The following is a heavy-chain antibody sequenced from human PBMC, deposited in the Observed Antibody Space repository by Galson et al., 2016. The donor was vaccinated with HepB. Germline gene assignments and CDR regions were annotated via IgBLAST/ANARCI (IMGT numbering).Heavy chain of an antibody. CDR1: GYDFSSFD. J-gene: IGHJ6*02. Sequence: SVKVSCKASGYDFSSFDINWVRQATGQGLEWMGWMNPKNGDTGYVQKFKGRVAMTRDTSTATAVMELTGLTSDDTDVYHCAKIGGKAWADYSYGLDVWGPGTSVAVSS. CDR3: AKIGGKAWADYSYGLDV. D-gene: IGHD3-16*01. V-gene: IGHV1-8*01. CDR2: MNPKNGDT.